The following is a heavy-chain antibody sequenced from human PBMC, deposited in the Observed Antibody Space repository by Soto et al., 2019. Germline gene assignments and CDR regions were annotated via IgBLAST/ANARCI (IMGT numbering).Heavy chain of an antibody. D-gene: IGHD1-26*01. J-gene: IGHJ4*02. CDR3: AKGWDEKYFDS. CDR1: GASLLSSY. Sequence: VQLQESGPGLVKPSDTLSLSCTVSGASLLSSYWSWVRQPAGKGLEWIGHIFSSGRTSYNPSLKNRLTLSIDTSKNVFPLNLSSVTAADTAVYYCAKGWDEKYFDSWGQGSLVIVSS. V-gene: IGHV4-4*07. CDR2: IFSSGRT.